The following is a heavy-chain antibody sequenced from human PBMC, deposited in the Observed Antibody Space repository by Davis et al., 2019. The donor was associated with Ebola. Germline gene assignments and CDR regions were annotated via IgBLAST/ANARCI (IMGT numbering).Heavy chain of an antibody. J-gene: IGHJ4*02. Sequence: GESLKISCAASGFTFSSYWMHWVRQAPDKGLEWVAIIWYDGSKKYYADSVRGRFTISRDNTKNTLYLQMNSLRVEDTALYYCVAGEGDFWGQGTLVTVSS. CDR3: VAGEGDF. CDR1: GFTFSSYW. CDR2: IWYDGSKK. D-gene: IGHD6-19*01. V-gene: IGHV3-33*03.